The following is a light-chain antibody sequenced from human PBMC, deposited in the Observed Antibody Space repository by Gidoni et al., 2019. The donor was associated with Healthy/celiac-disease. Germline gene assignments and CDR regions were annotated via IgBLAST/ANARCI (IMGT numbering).Light chain of an antibody. J-gene: IGKJ2*03. CDR1: QSVSSSY. Sequence: EIVMTQSPATLSLSPGERATLSCRASQSVSSSYLSWCQQKPGQAPRLLIYGASTRATGIPARFSGSGSGTDFTLTISSLQPEDFAVYYCQQDYNLPSYSFXQXTKLEIK. V-gene: IGKV3D-7*01. CDR2: GAS. CDR3: QQDYNLPSYS.